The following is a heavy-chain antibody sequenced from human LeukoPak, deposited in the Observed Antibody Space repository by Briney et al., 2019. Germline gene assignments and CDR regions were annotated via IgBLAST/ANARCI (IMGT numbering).Heavy chain of an antibody. J-gene: IGHJ5*02. V-gene: IGHV4-59*12. CDR3: AREATMVRGLSWFDP. CDR1: GGSISSYY. D-gene: IGHD3-10*01. CDR2: IYYSGST. Sequence: SETLSLTCTVSGGSISSYYWSRIRQSPGKGLEWIGYIYYSGSTSYNPSLKSRVTISVDTSKNRFSLKLSSVSAADTAVYYCAREATMVRGLSWFDPWGQGTLVTVSS.